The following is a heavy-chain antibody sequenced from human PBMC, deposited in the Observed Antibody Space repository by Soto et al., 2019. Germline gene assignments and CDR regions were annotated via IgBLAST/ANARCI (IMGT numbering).Heavy chain of an antibody. Sequence: SETLSLTCTVSGASISRSSYCWAWIRQAPGKGLEWVASICYSGATYSNPSLRSRVFISIDTSKKQFSLRLSSVTAADTATYYCAAHSLPSPWRPKRDNWFDHWGQGTLVTVSS. D-gene: IGHD5-12*01. V-gene: IGHV4-39*01. CDR2: ICYSGAT. J-gene: IGHJ5*02. CDR1: GASISRSSYC. CDR3: AAHSLPSPWRPKRDNWFDH.